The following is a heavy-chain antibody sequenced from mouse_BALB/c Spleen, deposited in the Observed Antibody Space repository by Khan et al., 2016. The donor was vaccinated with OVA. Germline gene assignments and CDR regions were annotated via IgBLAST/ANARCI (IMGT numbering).Heavy chain of an antibody. CDR2: INPSTGYT. CDR3: ARRGLRWDFAY. V-gene: IGHV1-7*01. D-gene: IGHD1-1*01. J-gene: IGHJ2*01. Sequence: QVQLQQSGAELAKPGASVKMSCKASGYTFINYWILWVKQRPGQGLEWIGYINPSTGYTEYNQNFKDKATLTAEKSYSTAYMQRSSLTSEDSAVYYCARRGLRWDFAYWGQGTTLTVSS. CDR1: GYTFINYW.